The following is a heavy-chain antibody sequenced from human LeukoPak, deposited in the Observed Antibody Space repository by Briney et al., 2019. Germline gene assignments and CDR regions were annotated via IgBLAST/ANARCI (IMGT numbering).Heavy chain of an antibody. D-gene: IGHD1-26*01. J-gene: IGHJ4*02. V-gene: IGHV3-30*02. CDR2: IRYDGSNK. CDR1: GFTFSSYG. Sequence: GGSLRLSCAASGFTFSSYGMHWVRQAPGKGLEWVAFIRYDGSNKYYADSVKGRFTISRDNSKNTLYLQMNSLRAEDTAVYYCAKLMVWELAFDYWGQGTLVTVSS. CDR3: AKLMVWELAFDY.